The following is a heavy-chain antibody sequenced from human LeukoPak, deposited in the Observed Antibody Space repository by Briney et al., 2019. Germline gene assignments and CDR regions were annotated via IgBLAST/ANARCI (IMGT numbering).Heavy chain of an antibody. CDR2: IYHDGST. Sequence: SETLSLTCTVSGGSLGDYFWSWIRQPPGKGLEWIGFIYHDGSTNYNSPLKSRTTISLDTPNNQFSLKLSAVTAADTAIYYCARHMRVGGFGGFDYWGQGSLVTVSS. D-gene: IGHD3-10*01. J-gene: IGHJ4*02. V-gene: IGHV4-59*08. CDR1: GGSLGDYF. CDR3: ARHMRVGGFGGFDY.